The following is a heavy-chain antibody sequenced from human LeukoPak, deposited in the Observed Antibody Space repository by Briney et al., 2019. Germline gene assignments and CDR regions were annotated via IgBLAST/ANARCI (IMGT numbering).Heavy chain of an antibody. D-gene: IGHD2/OR15-2a*01. CDR1: GGSISSYY. Sequence: NPSETLSLTCTVSGGSISSYYWSWIRQPPGKGREWIAYISDIGSINYNPSLKSRVTISLDTSKNQFSLKLSSVTAADTAVYYCAGHHPRNTVDFWGQGTLVTVSS. CDR3: AGHHPRNTVDF. V-gene: IGHV4-59*08. J-gene: IGHJ4*02. CDR2: ISDIGSI.